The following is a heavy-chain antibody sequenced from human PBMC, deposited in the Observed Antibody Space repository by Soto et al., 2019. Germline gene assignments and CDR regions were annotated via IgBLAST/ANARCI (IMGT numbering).Heavy chain of an antibody. V-gene: IGHV1-69*13. J-gene: IGHJ4*02. CDR1: GGTFSSYA. Sequence: SVKVSCKASGGTFSSYAISWVRQAPGQGLEWMGGIIPIFGTANYAQKFQGRVTITADESTSTAYIELSSLRFEDTAVYYCASGYYYGSGSYYLFDYWGQGTLVTVSS. D-gene: IGHD3-10*01. CDR2: IIPIFGTA. CDR3: ASGYYYGSGSYYLFDY.